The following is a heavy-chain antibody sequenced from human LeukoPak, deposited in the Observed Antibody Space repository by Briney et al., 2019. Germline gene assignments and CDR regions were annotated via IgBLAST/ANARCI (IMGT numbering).Heavy chain of an antibody. D-gene: IGHD3-22*01. J-gene: IGHJ4*02. Sequence: SETLSLTCAVYGGSFSGYYWSWIRQPPGKGLEWIGEINHSGSTNYSPSLKSRVTVSVDTSKNQFSLKLSSVTAADTAVYYCARGQGYDSSGYESDYWGQGTLVTVSS. CDR1: GGSFSGYY. V-gene: IGHV4-34*01. CDR3: ARGQGYDSSGYESDY. CDR2: INHSGST.